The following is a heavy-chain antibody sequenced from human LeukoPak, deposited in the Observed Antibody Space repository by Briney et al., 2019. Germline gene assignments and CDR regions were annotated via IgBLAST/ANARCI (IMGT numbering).Heavy chain of an antibody. Sequence: SQTLSLTCTVSGGSISSGGYYWSWIRQPPGKGLEWIGYIYHSGSTYYNPSLKSRVTISVDRSKNQFSLKLSSVTAADTAVYYCARAPTPYYGMDVWGQGTTVTVSS. V-gene: IGHV4-30-2*01. CDR2: IYHSGST. CDR1: GGSISSGGYY. CDR3: ARAPTPYYGMDV. J-gene: IGHJ6*02.